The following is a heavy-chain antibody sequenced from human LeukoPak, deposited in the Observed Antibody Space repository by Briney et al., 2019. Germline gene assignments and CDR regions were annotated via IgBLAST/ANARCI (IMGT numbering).Heavy chain of an antibody. Sequence: SETLSLTCTVSGGSISSYYWSWIRQPAGKGLEWIGRIYTSGSTNYNPSLKSRATMSVDMSKNQFSLKLSSVTAADTAVYYCARAGYCSGGSCYSFDYWGQGTLVTVSS. J-gene: IGHJ4*02. CDR1: GGSISSYY. D-gene: IGHD2-15*01. CDR3: ARAGYCSGGSCYSFDY. CDR2: IYTSGST. V-gene: IGHV4-4*07.